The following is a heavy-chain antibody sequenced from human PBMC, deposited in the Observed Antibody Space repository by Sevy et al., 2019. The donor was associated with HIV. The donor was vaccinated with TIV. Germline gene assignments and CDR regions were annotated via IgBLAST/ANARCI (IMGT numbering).Heavy chain of an antibody. J-gene: IGHJ3*01. V-gene: IGHV3-53*01. Sequence: GGSLRLSCAASXXXXSSNSMXWVRXAXGXXLEXXXXXNGXGTTYYADSVKGRFTIARDNSKNTLYLQMNSLRAEDTAVYYCARGGYXGXKXXXDXWGQGTMVTVSS. CDR1: XXXXSSNS. CDR3: ARGGYXGXKXXXDX. D-gene: IGHD6-25*01. CDR2: XNGXGTT.